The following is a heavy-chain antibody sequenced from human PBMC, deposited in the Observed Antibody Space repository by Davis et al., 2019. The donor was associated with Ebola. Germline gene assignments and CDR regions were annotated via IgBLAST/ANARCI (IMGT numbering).Heavy chain of an antibody. J-gene: IGHJ6*02. CDR3: ARDLVGYCSSTSCSSHYGMDV. V-gene: IGHV4-4*02. CDR1: GGSISSSNW. Sequence: MPSETLSLTCAVSGGSISSSNWWSWVRQPPGKGLEWIGEIYHSGSTNYNPSLKSRVTISVDKSKNQFSLKLSSVTAADTAVYYCARDLVGYCSSTSCSSHYGMDVWGQGTMVTVSS. D-gene: IGHD2-2*01. CDR2: IYHSGST.